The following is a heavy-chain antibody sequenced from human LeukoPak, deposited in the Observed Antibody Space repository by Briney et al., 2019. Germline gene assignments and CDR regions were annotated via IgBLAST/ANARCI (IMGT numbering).Heavy chain of an antibody. CDR1: GGSFSGYY. V-gene: IGHV4-34*01. CDR2: INHSGST. J-gene: IGHJ3*02. D-gene: IGHD2-2*01. CDR3: ARGKRYCSSTSCYRGAFDI. Sequence: SETLSLTCAVYGGSFSGYYWSWIRQPPGKGLEWIGEINHSGSTNYNPSLKSRVTISVDTSENQFSLKLSSVTAADTAVYYCARGKRYCSSTSCYRGAFDIWGQGTMVTVSS.